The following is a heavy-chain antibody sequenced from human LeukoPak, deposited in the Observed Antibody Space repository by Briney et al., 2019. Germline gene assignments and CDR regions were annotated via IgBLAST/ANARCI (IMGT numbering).Heavy chain of an antibody. CDR3: AKGHYGSGSYGWFDY. Sequence: PGGSLRLSCAASGCTFSSSSMSWVRQAPGKGLEWVATISGSGDRTYYADSVNGRFTISRENSKNTLLLHMNSLRAAATAVYSCAKGHYGSGSYGWFDYWGQGTLVTVSS. V-gene: IGHV3-23*01. J-gene: IGHJ4*02. CDR1: GCTFSSSS. D-gene: IGHD3-10*01. CDR2: ISGSGDRT.